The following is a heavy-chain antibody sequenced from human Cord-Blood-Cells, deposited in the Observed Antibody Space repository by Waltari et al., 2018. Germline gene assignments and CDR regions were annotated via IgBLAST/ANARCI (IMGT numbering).Heavy chain of an antibody. J-gene: IGHJ3*02. CDR3: ARMGSIAARPFAFDI. D-gene: IGHD6-6*01. CDR2: INAGNVNT. CDR1: GYTFTSYA. Sequence: QVQLVQPGAEVKKPGASVKVSCKASGYTFTSYAMHWVRQAPGQRLAEMGWINAGNVNTKYSQKFQGRVTITRDTSASTAYMELSSLRSEDTAVYYCARMGSIAARPFAFDIWGQGTMVTVSS. V-gene: IGHV1-3*01.